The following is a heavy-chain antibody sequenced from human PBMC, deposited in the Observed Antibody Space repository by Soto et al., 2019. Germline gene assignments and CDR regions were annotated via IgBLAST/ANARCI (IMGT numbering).Heavy chain of an antibody. J-gene: IGHJ4*02. CDR2: IYWDDDS. CDR1: GFSLSTSGVG. V-gene: IGHV2-5*02. CDR3: AHIETYDILTGFSVPHFDY. D-gene: IGHD3-9*01. Sequence: QITLKESGPTLVKPTQTLTLTCTFSGFSLSTSGVGVGWIRQPPGKALEWLALIYWDDDSHYSPSLKSRLTITKDTSNSQVVLTMTNMDPVDTATYFCAHIETYDILTGFSVPHFDYWGQGTLVTVSS.